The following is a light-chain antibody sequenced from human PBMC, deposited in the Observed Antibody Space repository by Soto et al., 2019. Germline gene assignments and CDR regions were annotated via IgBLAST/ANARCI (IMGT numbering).Light chain of an antibody. J-gene: IGLJ2*01. CDR2: QDS. Sequence: SYERTQPPSVSGSPGRTASITCSGDKLGDKYACWYQQKPGQSPVLVIYQDSKRPSGIPERFSGSNSGNTATLTISGTQAMDEADYYCQAWDSSTVVFGGGTKLTVL. CDR1: KLGDKY. V-gene: IGLV3-1*01. CDR3: QAWDSSTVV.